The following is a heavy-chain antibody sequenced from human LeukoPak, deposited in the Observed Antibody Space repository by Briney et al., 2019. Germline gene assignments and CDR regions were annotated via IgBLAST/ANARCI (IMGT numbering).Heavy chain of an antibody. CDR3: ARLDFSNYLNDY. CDR2: IYYSGST. CDR1: GGSIGSYY. J-gene: IGHJ4*02. V-gene: IGHV4-59*01. Sequence: SETLSLTCSVSGGSIGSYYWSWIRQPPGKGLEWIGYIYYSGSTDYNPSLKSRVTISVDTSKNQFFLTLYSVTAADTAVYYCARLDFSNYLNDYWGQGTLVTVSS. D-gene: IGHD4-11*01.